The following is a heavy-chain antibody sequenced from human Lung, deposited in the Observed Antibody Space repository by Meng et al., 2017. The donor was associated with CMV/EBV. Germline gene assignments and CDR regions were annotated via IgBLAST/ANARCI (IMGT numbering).Heavy chain of an antibody. CDR2: IYHSGGT. D-gene: IGHD6-19*01. CDR3: ARDPYATGWAG. J-gene: IGHJ4*02. Sequence: QRQLQESGPGLVTPSGTLSLTCAVSGGSISISTWWSWVRQPPGKGLEWIGEIYHSGGTNYNPSLRGRVTISLDKSKNQFSLTLRSVTAADTAVYYCARDPYATGWAGWGQGTLVTVSS. CDR1: GGSISISTW. V-gene: IGHV4-4*02.